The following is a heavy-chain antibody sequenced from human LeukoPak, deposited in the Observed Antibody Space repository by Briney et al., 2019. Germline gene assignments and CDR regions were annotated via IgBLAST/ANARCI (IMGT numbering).Heavy chain of an antibody. CDR2: ISAYNGNT. D-gene: IGHD3-22*01. J-gene: IGHJ4*02. CDR1: GYTFTSYG. V-gene: IGHV1-18*01. CDR3: ARMDGSSSGYYYVDY. Sequence: ASVKVSCKASGYTFTSYGISWVRQAPGQGLEWMGWISAYNGNTNYAQKFQGRVTMTRDTSISTAYMELSRLRSDDTAVYYCARMDGSSSGYYYVDYWGQGTMVTVSS.